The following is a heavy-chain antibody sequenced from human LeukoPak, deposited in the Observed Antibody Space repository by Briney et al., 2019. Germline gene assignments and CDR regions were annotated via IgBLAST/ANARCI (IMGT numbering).Heavy chain of an antibody. CDR2: IYYSGST. D-gene: IGHD4-17*01. J-gene: IGHJ4*01. Sequence: PSETLSLTCTVSGGSISCSGYYWGWSRQPPGKGLEWIGSIYYSGSTYYNPSLKSRVTISVDTSKNQFSLKVSSVTAADTALYYCARHLYGDYGPFDYWGQGTLVTVSS. CDR1: GGSISCSGYY. V-gene: IGHV4-39*01. CDR3: ARHLYGDYGPFDY.